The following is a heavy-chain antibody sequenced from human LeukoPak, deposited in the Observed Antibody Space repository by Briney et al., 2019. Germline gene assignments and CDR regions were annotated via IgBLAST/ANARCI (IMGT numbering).Heavy chain of an antibody. J-gene: IGHJ6*03. D-gene: IGHD5-18*01. CDR1: GYSFTSYW. CDR3: ARDGRYVDTAMAGHYYYYYYMDV. CDR2: IYPGDSDT. V-gene: IGHV5-51*01. Sequence: GESLKISCKGAGYSFTSYWIGWVRQMPGKGLEWMGIIYPGDSDTRYSPSFQGQVTISADKSISTAYLQWSSLKASDTAMYYCARDGRYVDTAMAGHYYYYYYMDVWGKGTTVTVSS.